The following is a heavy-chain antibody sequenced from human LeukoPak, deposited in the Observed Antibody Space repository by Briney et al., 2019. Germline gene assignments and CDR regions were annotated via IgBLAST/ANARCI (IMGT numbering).Heavy chain of an antibody. CDR1: GFTFSTYT. CDR3: AKGGVISGWHGDDAFDI. V-gene: IGHV3-30*18. J-gene: IGHJ3*02. Sequence: GGSLRLSCAASGFTFSTYTMNWVRQAPGKGLEWVAVISYDGSNKYYADSVKGRFTISRDNSKNTLYLQMNSLRAEDTAVYYCAKGGVISGWHGDDAFDIWGQGTMVTVSS. CDR2: ISYDGSNK. D-gene: IGHD6-19*01.